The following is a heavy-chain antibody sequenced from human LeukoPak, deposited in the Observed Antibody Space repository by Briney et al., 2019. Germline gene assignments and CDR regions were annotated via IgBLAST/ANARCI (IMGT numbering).Heavy chain of an antibody. D-gene: IGHD4-17*01. V-gene: IGHV4-39*07. CDR3: ARLKKNGYGDYDFDY. J-gene: IGHJ4*02. CDR2: IYYSGST. CDR1: GGSISSSSYY. Sequence: SETLSLTCTVSGGSISSSSYYWGWIRQPPGKGLEWIGSIYYSGSTYYNPSLKSRVTISVDTSKNQFSLKLSSVTAADTAMYYCARLKKNGYGDYDFDYWGQGTLVTVSS.